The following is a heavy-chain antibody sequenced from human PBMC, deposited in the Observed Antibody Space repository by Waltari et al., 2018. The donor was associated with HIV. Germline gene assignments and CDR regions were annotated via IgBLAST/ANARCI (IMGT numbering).Heavy chain of an antibody. CDR3: TTGGYPTEAFDV. CDR2: IKSKRDGGAT. D-gene: IGHD5-12*01. V-gene: IGHV3-15*01. J-gene: IGHJ3*01. Sequence: EVQVVESGGGLVMPGGSLRVPCAGLQLTLEEGGVTWVRQAPGKGLEWVGRIKSKRDGGATDYAASVKGRFVISRDDSQNTLYLQMSGLRTEDTAMYYCTTGGYPTEAFDVWGQGTMVTVSP. CDR1: QLTLEEGG.